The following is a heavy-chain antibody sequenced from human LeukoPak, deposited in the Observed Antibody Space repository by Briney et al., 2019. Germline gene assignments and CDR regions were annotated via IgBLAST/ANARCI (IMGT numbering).Heavy chain of an antibody. D-gene: IGHD2-15*01. CDR2: ISYDGSNK. V-gene: IGHV3-30*03. CDR3: ATGGCSGGSCYSDFDY. Sequence: PGGSLRLSCAASGFTFSSYGMHWVRQAPGKGLEWVAVISYDGSNKYHADSVKGRFTISRDNSKNTLYLQMNSLRAEDTAVYYCATGGCSGGSCYSDFDYWGQGTLVTVSS. J-gene: IGHJ4*02. CDR1: GFTFSSYG.